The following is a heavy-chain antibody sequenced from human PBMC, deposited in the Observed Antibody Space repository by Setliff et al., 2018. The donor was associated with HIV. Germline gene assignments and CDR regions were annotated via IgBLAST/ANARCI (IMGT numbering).Heavy chain of an antibody. CDR1: GDSISSDFY. Sequence: PSETLSLTCTVSGDSISSDFYWGWIRQPPGKGLEWIASIYHSGNTYYMPSLQSRVTISVDMSKNQFSLKLNSVTAADTAVCYCARGEACGGGCHYAFELWGRGTMVTVSS. V-gene: IGHV4-38-2*02. J-gene: IGHJ3*01. CDR3: ARGEACGGGCHYAFEL. D-gene: IGHD2-21*02. CDR2: IYHSGNT.